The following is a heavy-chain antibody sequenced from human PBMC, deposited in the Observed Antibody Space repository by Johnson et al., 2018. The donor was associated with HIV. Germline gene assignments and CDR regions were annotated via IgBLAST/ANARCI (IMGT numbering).Heavy chain of an antibody. V-gene: IGHV3-20*04. Sequence: EVQLVESGGGLVKPGGSLRLSCAASGFTFSDYYMSWVRQVPGKGLEWVSSINWNGGSTGYADSVKGRFTVSRDNSKNTVYLQMNSLRDEDTAVYYCAVWELGLGIDFDIWGQGTMVTVSS. J-gene: IGHJ3*02. CDR2: INWNGGST. CDR1: GFTFSDYY. D-gene: IGHD1-26*01. CDR3: AVWELGLGIDFDI.